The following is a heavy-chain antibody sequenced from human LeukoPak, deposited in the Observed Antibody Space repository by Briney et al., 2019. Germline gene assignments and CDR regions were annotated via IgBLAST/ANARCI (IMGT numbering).Heavy chain of an antibody. J-gene: IGHJ5*01. CDR3: ARMGSGYDYFSNWFDS. Sequence: GASVKVSCKASGYTFTGYYMHWVRQAPGQGLEWMGWINPNSGGTNYAQKFQGRVTMTRDTSISTAYMELSRLTSDDTAVYYCARMGSGYDYFSNWFDSWGQGTLVTVSS. D-gene: IGHD5-12*01. CDR2: INPNSGGT. CDR1: GYTFTGYY. V-gene: IGHV1-2*02.